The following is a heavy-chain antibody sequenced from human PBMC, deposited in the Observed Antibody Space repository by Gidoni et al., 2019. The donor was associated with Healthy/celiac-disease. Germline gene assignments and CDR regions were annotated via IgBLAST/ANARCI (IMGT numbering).Heavy chain of an antibody. J-gene: IGHJ4*02. CDR1: GFTYSIYS. D-gene: IGHD2-21*02. CDR3: ARGHGGNSGGYYFDY. CDR2: ISSSSSYI. Sequence: VQLVESGGGLVKPGGSLRLSSAASGFTYSIYSMNWVRQAPGKGLEWVSSISSSSSYIYYADSVKCRVTISRDNAKNSLYLQMNSLRAEDTAVYYCARGHGGNSGGYYFDYWGQGTLVTVSS. V-gene: IGHV3-21*01.